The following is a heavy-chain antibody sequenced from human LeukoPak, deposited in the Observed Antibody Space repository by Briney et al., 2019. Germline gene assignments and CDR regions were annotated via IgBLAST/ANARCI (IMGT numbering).Heavy chain of an antibody. CDR3: ARERGDYGDYLDY. CDR1: GFTFSSYG. Sequence: GGSLRLSCAASGFTFSSYGMHWVRQAPGKGLEWVAVIWYDGSNKYYADSVKGRFTISRDNSKNTLYLQMNSLRAEDTAVYYCARERGDYGDYLDYWGQGTLVTVSS. CDR2: IWYDGSNK. V-gene: IGHV3-33*01. J-gene: IGHJ4*02. D-gene: IGHD4-17*01.